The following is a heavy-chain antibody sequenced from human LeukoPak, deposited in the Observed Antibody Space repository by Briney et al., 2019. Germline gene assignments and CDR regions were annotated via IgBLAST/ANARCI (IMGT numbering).Heavy chain of an antibody. V-gene: IGHV3-15*01. CDR1: GFTFSNAW. CDR3: AKVSPYYDFWSGYNDAFDI. J-gene: IGHJ3*02. Sequence: GGSLRLSCAASGFTFSNAWMSWVRQAPGKGLEWVGRIKSTTDGGTTDYAAPLKGRFTISRDDSKNTLYLQMNSLRAEDTAVYYCAKVSPYYDFWSGYNDAFDIWGQGTMVTVSS. D-gene: IGHD3-3*01. CDR2: IKSTTDGGTT.